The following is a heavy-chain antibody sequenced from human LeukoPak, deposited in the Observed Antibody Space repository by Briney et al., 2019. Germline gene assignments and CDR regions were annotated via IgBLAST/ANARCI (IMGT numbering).Heavy chain of an antibody. CDR3: ARAPAAAGQYYFDY. J-gene: IGHJ4*02. Sequence: GRSLRLSCAASGFTFSSYAMHWVRQAPGKGLEWVAVISYDGSNKYYAGSVKGRFTISRDNSKNTLYLQMNSLRAEDTAVYYCARAPAAAGQYYFDYWGQGTLVTVSS. CDR1: GFTFSSYA. CDR2: ISYDGSNK. V-gene: IGHV3-30*04. D-gene: IGHD6-13*01.